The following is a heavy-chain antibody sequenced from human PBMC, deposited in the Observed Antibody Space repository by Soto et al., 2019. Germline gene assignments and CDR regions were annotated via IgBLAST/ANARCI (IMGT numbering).Heavy chain of an antibody. CDR2: ISSSSSYI. CDR1: GFPFSSYS. J-gene: IGHJ6*02. D-gene: IGHD3-10*01. V-gene: IGHV3-21*01. Sequence: GGSLRLSCAASGFPFSSYSMNWDRQAPGKGLEWVSSISSSSSYIYYADSVKGRFTISRDNAKNSLYLQMNSLRAEDTAVYYCAREGSPATLDYYYGMDVWGRGT. CDR3: AREGSPATLDYYYGMDV.